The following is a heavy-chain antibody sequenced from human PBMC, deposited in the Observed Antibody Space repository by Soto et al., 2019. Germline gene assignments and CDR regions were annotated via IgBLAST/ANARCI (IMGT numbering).Heavy chain of an antibody. CDR2: VSSTSRYI. CDR3: ARDLQAGAFEN. V-gene: IGHV3-21*01. Sequence: EVQLVESGGGLVKPGGSLRLSCAASGFTFSTYSMNWVRQAPGKGLEWVSSVSSTSRYISYADSLKGRFTISRDNAENSLYQLMNSLRAEDTAVYYCARDLQAGAFENWGQGTMVIVSS. CDR1: GFTFSTYS. J-gene: IGHJ3*02.